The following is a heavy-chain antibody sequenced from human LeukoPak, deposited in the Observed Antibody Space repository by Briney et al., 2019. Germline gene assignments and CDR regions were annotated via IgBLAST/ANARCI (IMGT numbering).Heavy chain of an antibody. CDR1: GGSISSGGYY. D-gene: IGHD1-14*01. Sequence: PSQTLSLTCTVSGGSISSGGYYWSWIRQHPGKGLEWIGYIYYSGSTYYNPSLKSRATISVGTSKNQFSLKLSSVTAADTAVYYCARENRGPEPDYWGQGTLVTVSS. CDR3: ARENRGPEPDY. J-gene: IGHJ4*02. CDR2: IYYSGST. V-gene: IGHV4-31*03.